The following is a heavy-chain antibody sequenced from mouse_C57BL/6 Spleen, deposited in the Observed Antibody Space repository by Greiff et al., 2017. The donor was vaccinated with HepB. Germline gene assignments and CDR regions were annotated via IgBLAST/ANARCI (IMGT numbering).Heavy chain of an antibody. V-gene: IGHV1-74*01. CDR1: GYTFTSYW. D-gene: IGHD2-4*01. CDR2: IHPSDSDT. J-gene: IGHJ2*01. Sequence: VQLQQPGAELVKPGASVKVSCKASGYTFTSYWMHWVKQRPGQGLEWIGRIHPSDSDTNYNQKFKGKATLTVDKSSSTAYMQLSILTSEDSAVYYCAIWPIYYDYVYFDYWGQGTTLTVSS. CDR3: AIWPIYYDYVYFDY.